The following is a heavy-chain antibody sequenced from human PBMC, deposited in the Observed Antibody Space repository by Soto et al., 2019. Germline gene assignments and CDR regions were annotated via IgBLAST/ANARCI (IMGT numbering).Heavy chain of an antibody. CDR2: INGSGGST. CDR3: AKSNGRGGWPNEQDY. D-gene: IGHD6-19*01. V-gene: IGHV3-23*01. Sequence: EVQLLESGGGLVQPGGSLRLSCAASGFTFSSYAMSWVRQAPGKGLEWVSAINGSGGSTYYADSVKGRFTISRDNSKNTLYLQMNSLRAEDTAVYYCAKSNGRGGWPNEQDYWGQGTLVTVSS. J-gene: IGHJ4*02. CDR1: GFTFSSYA.